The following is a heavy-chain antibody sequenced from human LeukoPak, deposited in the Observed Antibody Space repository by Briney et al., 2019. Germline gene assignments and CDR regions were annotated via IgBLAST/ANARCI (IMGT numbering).Heavy chain of an antibody. Sequence: GGSLRLSCAASGFTFSSYSMNWVRQAPGKGLEWVSSISSSSSYIYYADSVKGRFTISRDNAKNSLYLQMNSLRAEDTVVYYCARDSSSWYPIWGQGTLVTVSS. V-gene: IGHV3-21*01. CDR3: ARDSSSWYPI. CDR1: GFTFSSYS. D-gene: IGHD6-13*01. CDR2: ISSSSSYI. J-gene: IGHJ4*02.